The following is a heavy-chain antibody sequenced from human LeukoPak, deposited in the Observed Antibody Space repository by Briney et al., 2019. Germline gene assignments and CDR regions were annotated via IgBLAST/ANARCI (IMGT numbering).Heavy chain of an antibody. CDR1: GGSISSSSYY. V-gene: IGHV4-39*07. CDR3: AKDRSPARRFYDILTGYFDY. J-gene: IGHJ4*02. D-gene: IGHD3-9*01. Sequence: SETLSLTCTVSGGSISSSSYYWGWIRQPPGKGLEWIGSIYYSGSTYYNPSLKSRVTISVDTSKNQFSLKLSSVTAADTAVYYCAKDRSPARRFYDILTGYFDYWGQGTLVTVSS. CDR2: IYYSGST.